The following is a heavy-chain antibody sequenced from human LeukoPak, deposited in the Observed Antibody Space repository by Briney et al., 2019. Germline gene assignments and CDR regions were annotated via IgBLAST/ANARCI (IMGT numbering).Heavy chain of an antibody. V-gene: IGHV3-11*01. CDR1: GFIFSEYY. J-gene: IGHJ6*03. Sequence: GGSLRLSCSASGFIFSEYYVTWIRQAPGKGLEWVSTIKGTGLTTYYADSVKGRFTISRDNAKNTVFLQMGSLRADDTAMYYCARAGELRYMDVWGKGTAVTVSS. CDR2: IKGTGLTT. D-gene: IGHD3-16*01. CDR3: ARAGELRYMDV.